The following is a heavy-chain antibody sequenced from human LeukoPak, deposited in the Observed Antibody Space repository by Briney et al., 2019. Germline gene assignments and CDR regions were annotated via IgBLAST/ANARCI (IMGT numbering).Heavy chain of an antibody. V-gene: IGHV3-64D*06. Sequence: GGSLRLSCSASGFIFSNYAMHWVRPAPGKGLEYVSAISSNGGSTYYADSVKGRFTISRDNSKNTLYLQMSSLRAEDTAVYYGVKGKGIAVTSLDYWGQGTLVTVSS. CDR2: ISSNGGST. J-gene: IGHJ4*02. D-gene: IGHD6-19*01. CDR1: GFIFSNYA. CDR3: VKGKGIAVTSLDY.